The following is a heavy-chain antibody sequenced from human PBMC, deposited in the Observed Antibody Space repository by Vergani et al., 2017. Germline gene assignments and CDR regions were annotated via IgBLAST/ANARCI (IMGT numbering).Heavy chain of an antibody. Sequence: QVQLVQSGAEVKKPGSSVKVSCKASGGTFSSYAISWVRQAPGQGLEWMGRIIPIFGTANYAQKFQGRFTITADKSKSTAYMELSSLRSEDTAVYYCARGMKEYSSSSSAVDIWGQGTMVTVSS. J-gene: IGHJ3*02. CDR3: ARGMKEYSSSSSAVDI. CDR2: IIPIFGTA. V-gene: IGHV1-69*14. CDR1: GGTFSSYA. D-gene: IGHD6-6*01.